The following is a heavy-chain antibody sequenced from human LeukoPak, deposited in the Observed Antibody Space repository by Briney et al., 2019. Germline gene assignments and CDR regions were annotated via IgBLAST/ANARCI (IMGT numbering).Heavy chain of an antibody. J-gene: IGHJ5*02. CDR2: IIPTFGTA. CDR1: RGTFSSYA. CDR3: ARDLAMVRGARYRPYNWFDP. D-gene: IGHD3-10*01. V-gene: IGHV1-69*13. Sequence: SVKVSCKTSRGTFSSYALIWVRQAPGQGLEWMGGIIPTFGTAAYAQKFQGRVTISADESTSTAYMELSSLTSEDTAVYYCARDLAMVRGARYRPYNWFDPWGQGTLVTVSS.